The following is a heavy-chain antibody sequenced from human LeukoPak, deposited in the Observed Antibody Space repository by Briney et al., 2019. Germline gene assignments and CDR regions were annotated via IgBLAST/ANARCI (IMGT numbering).Heavy chain of an antibody. V-gene: IGHV3-66*01. CDR3: VGGDFDY. CDR1: GLTVRDNF. Sequence: GGSLRLSCSVSGLTVRDNFFDWVRQAPGMGLEWVSIVYNSGKTFYGDSVKGRFTISRDRSKNTLYLQMNRLRVEDTAVYYCVGGDFDYWGQGALVTVSS. D-gene: IGHD3-10*01. CDR2: VYNSGKT. J-gene: IGHJ4*02.